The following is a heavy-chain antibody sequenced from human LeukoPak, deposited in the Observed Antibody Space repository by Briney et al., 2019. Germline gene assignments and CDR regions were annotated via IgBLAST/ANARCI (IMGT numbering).Heavy chain of an antibody. CDR3: ARDERGFVDY. V-gene: IGHV3-66*02. Sequence: GGSLRVSCAASGFTVSSKYMSWVRQGPGKGLEWVSSIYSGGGTNYADSVKGRFTISRDNSKNTLYLQMNSLRAEDTAVYYCARDERGFVDYWGQGTLVTVSS. CDR1: GFTVSSKY. CDR2: IYSGGGT. D-gene: IGHD1-1*01. J-gene: IGHJ4*02.